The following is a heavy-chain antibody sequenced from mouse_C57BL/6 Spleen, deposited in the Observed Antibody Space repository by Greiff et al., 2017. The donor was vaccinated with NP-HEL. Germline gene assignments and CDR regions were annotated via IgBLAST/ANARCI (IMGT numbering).Heavy chain of an antibody. CDR1: GYTFTSYW. CDR3: ARLGLRYYAMDY. D-gene: IGHD2-4*01. CDR2: IYPSDSET. Sequence: QVQLKQPGAELVRPGSSVKLSCKASGYTFTSYWMDWVKQRPGQGLEWIGNIYPSDSETHYNQKFKDKATLTVDKSSSTAYMQLSSLTSEDSAVYYCARLGLRYYAMDYWGQGTSVTVSS. V-gene: IGHV1-61*01. J-gene: IGHJ4*01.